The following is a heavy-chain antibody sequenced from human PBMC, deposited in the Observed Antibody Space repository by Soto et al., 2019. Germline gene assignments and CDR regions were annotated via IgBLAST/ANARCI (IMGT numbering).Heavy chain of an antibody. D-gene: IGHD3-22*01. V-gene: IGHV3-48*02. CDR2: ISSSSSTI. CDR3: ARGLYYYDSRGYWGY. CDR1: GFTFSSYS. J-gene: IGHJ4*02. Sequence: EVQLVESGGGLVQPGGSLRLSCAASGFTFSSYSKNWVRQAPGKGLEWVSYISSSSSTIYYADSVKGRFTISRDNAKNSLYLQMNSLRDEDTAVYYCARGLYYYDSRGYWGYWGQGTLVTVSS.